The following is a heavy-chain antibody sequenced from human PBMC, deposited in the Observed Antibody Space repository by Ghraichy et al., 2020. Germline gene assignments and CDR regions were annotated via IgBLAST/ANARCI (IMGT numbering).Heavy chain of an antibody. J-gene: IGHJ6*02. D-gene: IGHD3-16*02. CDR1: GFTFSSYD. V-gene: IGHV3-13*01. CDR3: ARGRPYYDYVWGSYRYPLHYGMDV. Sequence: GESLNISCAASGFTFSSYDMHWVRQATGKGLEWVSAIGTAGDTYYPGSVKGRFTISRENAKNSLYLQMNSLRAGDTAVYYCARGRPYYDYVWGSYRYPLHYGMDVWGQGTTVTVSS. CDR2: IGTAGDT.